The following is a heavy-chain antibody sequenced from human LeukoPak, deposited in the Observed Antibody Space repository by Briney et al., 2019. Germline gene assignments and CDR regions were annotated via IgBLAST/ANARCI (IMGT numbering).Heavy chain of an antibody. J-gene: IGHJ4*02. D-gene: IGHD6-13*01. Sequence: ASVKVSCKASGYTFTSYYMHWVRHAPGQGLEWMGIINPSGGSTSYAQKFQGRVTMTRDTSISTAYMELSRLRSDDTAVYYCARDWDGIAASLIDYWGQGTLVTVSS. CDR2: INPSGGST. CDR3: ARDWDGIAASLIDY. V-gene: IGHV1-46*01. CDR1: GYTFTSYY.